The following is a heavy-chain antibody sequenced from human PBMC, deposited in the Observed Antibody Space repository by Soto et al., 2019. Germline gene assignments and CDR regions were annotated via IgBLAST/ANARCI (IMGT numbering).Heavy chain of an antibody. CDR1: GGTFSSYA. CDR3: ARDRVVVVPAASYGMDV. V-gene: IGHV1-69*13. CDR2: IIPIFGTA. J-gene: IGHJ6*02. Sequence: SVKVSCKASGGTFSSYAISWVRQAPGQGLEWMGGIIPIFGTANYAQKFQGRVTITADESTSTAYMELSSLRSEDTAVYYCARDRVVVVPAASYGMDVWGQGTTVTVSS. D-gene: IGHD2-2*01.